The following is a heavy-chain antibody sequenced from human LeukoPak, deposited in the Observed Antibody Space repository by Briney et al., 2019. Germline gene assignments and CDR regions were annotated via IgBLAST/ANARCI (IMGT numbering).Heavy chain of an antibody. CDR2: ISGSGGST. J-gene: IGHJ4*02. CDR3: AKDLGYYDSSGSDY. Sequence: GGSLRLSXAASGFTFSSYAMSWVRQAPGKGLEWVSAISGSGGSTYYADSVKGRFTISRDNSKNTLYLQMNSLRAEDTAVYYCAKDLGYYDSSGSDYWGQGTLVTVSS. D-gene: IGHD3-22*01. V-gene: IGHV3-23*01. CDR1: GFTFSSYA.